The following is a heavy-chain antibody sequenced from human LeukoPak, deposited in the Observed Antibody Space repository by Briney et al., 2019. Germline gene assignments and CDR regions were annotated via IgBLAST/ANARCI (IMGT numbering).Heavy chain of an antibody. V-gene: IGHV1-18*04. CDR2: ISPYNGNT. CDR3: ARKSLGYSSSWYFIDY. Sequence: ASVKVSCKASGYTFTGYYMHWVRQAPGQGLEWMGWISPYNGNTNYAQKLQGRVTLTTDTSTNTAYMELRSLRSDDTALYYCARKSLGYSSSWYFIDYWGQGTLVTVSS. CDR1: GYTFTGYY. D-gene: IGHD6-13*01. J-gene: IGHJ4*02.